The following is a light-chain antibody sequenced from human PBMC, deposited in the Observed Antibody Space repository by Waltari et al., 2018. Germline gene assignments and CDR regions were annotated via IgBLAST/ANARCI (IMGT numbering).Light chain of an antibody. V-gene: IGKV4-1*01. J-gene: IGKJ1*01. CDR2: CAS. Sequence: DIVMTQAPDSLAVSLGERAATNCKSSHSVLYSSNNKNYVAWFQQKPGQPPRLLIYCASTRESGVPDRFSGSGSGTDFTLTVSSLQAEDVAVYYCQQYYSSPRTFGQGTKVEIK. CDR3: QQYYSSPRT. CDR1: HSVLYSSNNKNY.